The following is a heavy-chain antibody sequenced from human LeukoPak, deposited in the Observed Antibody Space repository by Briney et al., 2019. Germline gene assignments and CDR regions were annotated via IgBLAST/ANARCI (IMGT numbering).Heavy chain of an antibody. J-gene: IGHJ4*02. D-gene: IGHD7-27*01. CDR2: VIRDGSFT. CDR3: VRDGDESNFDY. CDR1: GLTFRNYL. V-gene: IGHV3-74*01. Sequence: GGSLRLSCAASGLTFRNYLMHWVRQPPGKGLEWVSRVIRDGSFTNNLHSVRGRFTLSRENAKKTLALQMSSLRADDTAVYFRVRDGDESNFDYWGQGSLVTVSS.